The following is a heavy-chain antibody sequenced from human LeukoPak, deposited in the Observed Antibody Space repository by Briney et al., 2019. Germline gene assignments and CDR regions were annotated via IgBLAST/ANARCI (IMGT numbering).Heavy chain of an antibody. CDR2: ISSSSSYI. J-gene: IGHJ4*02. D-gene: IGHD3-22*01. Sequence: GGSLRLSCAASGFTFSSYSMNWVRQAPGKGLEWVSSISSSSSYIYYADSVKGRFTISRDNAKNSLYLQMNSLRAEDTAVYYCARARNYYYDSSGYLDYWGQGTLVTVSS. V-gene: IGHV3-21*01. CDR3: ARARNYYYDSSGYLDY. CDR1: GFTFSSYS.